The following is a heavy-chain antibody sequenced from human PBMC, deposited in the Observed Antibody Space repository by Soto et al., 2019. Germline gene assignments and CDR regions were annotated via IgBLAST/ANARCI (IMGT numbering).Heavy chain of an antibody. V-gene: IGHV1-46*03. D-gene: IGHD2-8*02. CDR3: AREENCSDGVCDSEYVQR. CDR2: VNPSGGST. Sequence: ASVKVSCKASGYIFTAYSMHWVRQAPRQGLEWMGVVNPSGGSTNYAQRFQGRITMTRDTSTSTVYMDLKFLTSEDTAVYYCAREENCSDGVCDSEYVQRWGQWTRVTVA. CDR1: GYIFTAYS. J-gene: IGHJ1*01.